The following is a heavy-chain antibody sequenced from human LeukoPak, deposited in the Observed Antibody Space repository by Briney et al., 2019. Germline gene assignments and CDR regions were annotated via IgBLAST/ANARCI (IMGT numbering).Heavy chain of an antibody. J-gene: IGHJ4*02. CDR1: GYTFTGYY. V-gene: IGHV1-2*02. CDR2: INPNSGGT. D-gene: IGHD5-18*01. CDR3: AASGYSYGRYYFDY. Sequence: ASVKVSCKASGYTFTGYYMHWVRQAPGQGLEWMGWINPNSGGTNYAQKFQGRVTMTRDTSISTAYMELSSLRSEDTAVYYCAASGYSYGRYYFDYWGQGTLVTVSS.